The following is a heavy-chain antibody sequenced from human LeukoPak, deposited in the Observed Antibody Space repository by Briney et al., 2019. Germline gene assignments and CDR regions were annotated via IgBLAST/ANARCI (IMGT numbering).Heavy chain of an antibody. CDR3: ARQATEYVGGFWFDP. D-gene: IGHD3-16*01. V-gene: IGHV4-39*01. CDR1: GASISSSSYY. CDR2: LDSDENT. Sequence: SETLSLTCTVSGASISSSSYYWGWIRQTPGRGLEWIASLDSDENTYYNAALKGRVTISVDMSLNHFSLRLSSVTAADSGVYYCARQATEYVGGFWFDPWGQGTLVAVSS. J-gene: IGHJ5*02.